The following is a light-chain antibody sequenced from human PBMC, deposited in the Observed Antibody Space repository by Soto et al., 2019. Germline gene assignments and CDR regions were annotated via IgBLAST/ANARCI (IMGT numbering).Light chain of an antibody. CDR1: SRDVGASDY. CDR3: LSHSGSSNV. V-gene: IGLV2-8*01. J-gene: IGLJ1*01. Sequence: QSALTQPPSASGSPGQSVAISCTGTSRDVGASDYVSWYQQHSGKAPKLLLYEVNKRPSGVPDRFSGSKSGNTASLTVPALQADGEGDYYCLSHSGSSNVLGTGTKLTVL. CDR2: EVN.